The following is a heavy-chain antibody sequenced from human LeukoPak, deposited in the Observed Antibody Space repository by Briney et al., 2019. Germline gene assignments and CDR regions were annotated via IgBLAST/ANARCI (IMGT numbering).Heavy chain of an antibody. CDR2: IKQDGSEK. V-gene: IGHV3-7*01. CDR3: ARVALGSYYDKGEAFDI. J-gene: IGHJ3*02. Sequence: GGSLRLSCAASGFTFSSYWMSWVRQAPGKGLEWVANIKQDGSEKYYVDSVKGRFTISRDNAKNSLYLQMNSLRAEDTAVYYCARVALGSYYDKGEAFDIWGQGTMVTVSS. D-gene: IGHD3-22*01. CDR1: GFTFSSYW.